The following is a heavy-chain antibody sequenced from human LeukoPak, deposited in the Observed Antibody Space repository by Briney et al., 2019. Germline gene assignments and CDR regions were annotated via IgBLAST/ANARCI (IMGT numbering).Heavy chain of an antibody. D-gene: IGHD1-1*01. CDR2: ISGSGLST. CDR1: GFTFSSYG. CDR3: AKATGTLAN. Sequence: PGGSLRLSCAASGFTFSSYGMSWVRQAPGRGLEWVSGISGSGLSTYYADSVKGRFTISRDNSKNTLYLQMDSLTAEDTAIYYCAKATGTLANWGQATLVTVSS. J-gene: IGHJ4*02. V-gene: IGHV3-23*01.